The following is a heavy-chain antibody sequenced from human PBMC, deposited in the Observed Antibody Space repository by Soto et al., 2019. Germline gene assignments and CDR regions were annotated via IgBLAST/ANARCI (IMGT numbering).Heavy chain of an antibody. CDR1: GGSISSSNW. V-gene: IGHV4-4*02. D-gene: IGHD6-6*01. Sequence: QVQLQESGPGLVEPSGTLSLTCAVSGGSISSSNWWSWVRQPPGKGLEWIWEIYHSGSTNYNPSLKSRVTISVDKSKTQFSLKLSSVTAADTAVYYCARIEIAARLSAFDIWGQGTMVTVSS. CDR3: ARIEIAARLSAFDI. J-gene: IGHJ3*02. CDR2: IYHSGST.